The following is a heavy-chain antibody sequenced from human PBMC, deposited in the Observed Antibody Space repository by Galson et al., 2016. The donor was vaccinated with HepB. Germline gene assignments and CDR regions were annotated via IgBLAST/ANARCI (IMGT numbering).Heavy chain of an antibody. J-gene: IGHJ4*02. V-gene: IGHV1-46*01. CDR2: INPSGGST. CDR3: ARVAGRPRSTSCHRCLGF. D-gene: IGHD2-2*02. CDR1: GYTFTSYY. Sequence: SVKVSCKASGYTFTSYYMHWVRQAPGQGLEWMGIINPSGGSTSYAQKFQGRVTMTRDTSTSTVYMELSSLRSEDTAVYYCARVAGRPRSTSCHRCLGFWGQGTLVTVSS.